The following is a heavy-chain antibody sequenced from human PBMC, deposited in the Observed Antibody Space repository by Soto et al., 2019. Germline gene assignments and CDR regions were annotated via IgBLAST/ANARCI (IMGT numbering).Heavy chain of an antibody. Sequence: GASLKISCKGSGYRFTSYWIGWVRQMPGQGLEWMGIIYPGDSDTRYSPSFQGQVTISADKSISTAYLQWSSLKASDTAMYYCARLVGATNHEDYRTVYGMDGWGQGTTVTVSS. CDR3: ARLVGATNHEDYRTVYGMDG. J-gene: IGHJ6*02. D-gene: IGHD1-26*01. V-gene: IGHV5-51*01. CDR1: GYRFTSYW. CDR2: IYPGDSDT.